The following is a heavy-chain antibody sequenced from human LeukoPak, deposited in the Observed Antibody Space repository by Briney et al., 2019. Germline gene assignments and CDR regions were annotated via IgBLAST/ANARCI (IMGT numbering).Heavy chain of an antibody. CDR2: IYYSGST. V-gene: IGHV4-59*01. J-gene: IGHJ4*02. CDR1: GGSISSYY. CDR3: ARLGGSSSWFDY. D-gene: IGHD6-13*01. Sequence: PSETLSLTCTVSGGSISSYYWSWLRQPPGKGLEWIGYIYYSGSTNYNPSLKSRVTISVDTSKNQFSLKLSSVTAADTAVYYCARLGGSSSWFDYWGQGTLVTVSS.